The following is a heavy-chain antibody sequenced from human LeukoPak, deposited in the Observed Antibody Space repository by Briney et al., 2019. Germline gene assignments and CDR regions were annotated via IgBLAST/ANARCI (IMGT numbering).Heavy chain of an antibody. D-gene: IGHD3-22*01. Sequence: QPGGSLRLSCAASGFTFSSHGMHWVRQAPGKGLEWVAFIRYDGSNKYYADSVKGRFTISRDNSKNTLYLQMNSLRAEDTAVYYCAKEEDYYDSSGPPPRVDFDYWGQGTLVTVSS. CDR2: IRYDGSNK. V-gene: IGHV3-30*02. J-gene: IGHJ4*02. CDR3: AKEEDYYDSSGPPPRVDFDY. CDR1: GFTFSSHG.